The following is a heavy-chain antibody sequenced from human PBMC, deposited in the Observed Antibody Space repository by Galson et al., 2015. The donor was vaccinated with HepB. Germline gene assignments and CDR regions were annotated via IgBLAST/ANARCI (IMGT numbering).Heavy chain of an antibody. Sequence: QSGAEVKKPGESLKISCKGSGYRFTNNWIGWVRQMPGKGLEWMGIIFPGDSDTRYSPTFQGQITISADKSISTAYLQWSSLKASDTAMYYCARPTYYYDSSGYYSAFDIWGQGTMVTVSS. CDR2: IFPGDSDT. V-gene: IGHV5-51*01. J-gene: IGHJ3*02. D-gene: IGHD3-22*01. CDR3: ARPTYYYDSSGYYSAFDI. CDR1: GYRFTNNW.